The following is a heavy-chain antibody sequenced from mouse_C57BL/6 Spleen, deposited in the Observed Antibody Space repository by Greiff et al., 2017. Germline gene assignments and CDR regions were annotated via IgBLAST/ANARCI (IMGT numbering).Heavy chain of an antibody. CDR3: ARSRLW. V-gene: IGHV1-26*01. D-gene: IGHD6-5*01. CDR1: GYTFTDSY. J-gene: IGHJ2*01. CDR2: INPNNGGT. Sequence: EVQLQQSGPELVKPGASVKISCKASGYTFTDSYMNWVKQSHGKSLEWIGDINPNNGGTSYDQKFKGKATLTVDKSSSTAYMELRSLTSEDSAVYYCARSRLWWGQGTTLTVAS.